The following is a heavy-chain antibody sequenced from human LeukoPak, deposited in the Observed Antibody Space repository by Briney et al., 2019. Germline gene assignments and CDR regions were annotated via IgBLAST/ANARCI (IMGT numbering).Heavy chain of an antibody. Sequence: GGTLRLSCAASGFTFSSYGMSWVRQAPGKGLEWLSAISGSGGSTYYAESVKGRFTISRDNSKNTLYLQMNSLRAEDTAVYYCASSYYYASGSFEPWGQGTLVTVSS. J-gene: IGHJ5*02. V-gene: IGHV3-23*01. CDR3: ASSYYYASGSFEP. D-gene: IGHD3-10*01. CDR1: GFTFSSYG. CDR2: ISGSGGST.